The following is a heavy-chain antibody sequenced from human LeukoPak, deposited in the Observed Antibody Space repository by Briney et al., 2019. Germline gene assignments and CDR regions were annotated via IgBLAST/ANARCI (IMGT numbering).Heavy chain of an antibody. J-gene: IGHJ4*02. CDR1: GYTFTSYG. Sequence: ASVKVSCKASGYTFTSYGISWVRQAPGQGLEWMGWINPNSGGTNYAQKFQGRVTMTRDTSISTAYMELSRLRSDDTAVYYCARDRLRWWDYWGQGTLVTVSS. V-gene: IGHV1-2*02. CDR2: INPNSGGT. CDR3: ARDRLRWWDY. D-gene: IGHD4-23*01.